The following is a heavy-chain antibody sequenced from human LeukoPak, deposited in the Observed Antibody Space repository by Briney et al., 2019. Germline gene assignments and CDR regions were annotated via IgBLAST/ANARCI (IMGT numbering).Heavy chain of an antibody. D-gene: IGHD2-2*01. J-gene: IGHJ6*03. CDR3: ARGTNRLLFYYCYMDV. CDR1: GGSFSGYY. CDR2: INHSGST. V-gene: IGHV4-34*01. Sequence: SETLSLTCAVYGGSFSGYYWSWIRQPPGKGLEWIGEINHSGSTNYNPSLKSRVTISVDTSKNQFSLKLSSVTAADTAVYYCARGTNRLLFYYCYMDVWGKGTTVTISS.